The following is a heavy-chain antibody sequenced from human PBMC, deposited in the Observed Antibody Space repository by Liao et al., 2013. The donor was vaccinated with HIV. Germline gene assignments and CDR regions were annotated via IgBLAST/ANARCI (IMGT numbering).Heavy chain of an antibody. CDR2: INHSGST. D-gene: IGHD4-11*01. Sequence: QVQLQQWGAGLLKPSETLSLTCAVYGGSFSGYYWSWIRQPPGKGLEWIGEINHSGSTNYNPSLKSRVTISVDTSKNQFSLKLSSVTAADTAVYYCARERAPRSPLSNYSFRHNWGKSGFDYWGQGTLVTVSS. V-gene: IGHV4-34*01. CDR1: GGSFSGYY. J-gene: IGHJ4*02. CDR3: ARERAPRSPLSNYSFRHNWGKSGFDY.